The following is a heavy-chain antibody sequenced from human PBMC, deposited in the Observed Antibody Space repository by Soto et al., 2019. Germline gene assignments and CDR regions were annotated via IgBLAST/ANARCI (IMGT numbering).Heavy chain of an antibody. CDR2: ISGSGGST. D-gene: IGHD3-22*01. CDR3: AKDDSSGYYSSPSDY. V-gene: IGHV3-23*01. Sequence: GGSLRLSCAASGFTFSSYAMSWVRQAPGRGLEWVSAISGSGGSTYYADSVKGRFTISRDNSKNTLYLQMNSLRAEDTAVYYCAKDDSSGYYSSPSDYWGQGTLVTVSS. CDR1: GFTFSSYA. J-gene: IGHJ4*02.